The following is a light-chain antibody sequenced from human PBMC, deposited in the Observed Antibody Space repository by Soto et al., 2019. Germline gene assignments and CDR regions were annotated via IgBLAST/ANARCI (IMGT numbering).Light chain of an antibody. CDR3: THYHNFQLT. CDR1: QRFDND. J-gene: IGKJ4*01. Sequence: EIGRTQSQATLSVAPGDRAILYCRARQRFDNDLACSQQKPGQPPRLLIYDASTRATGIPARFSGRPSGSEFTLTICRLLEEDLGVYFCTHYHNFQLTSGEGPKVETK. V-gene: IGKV3D-15*01. CDR2: DAS.